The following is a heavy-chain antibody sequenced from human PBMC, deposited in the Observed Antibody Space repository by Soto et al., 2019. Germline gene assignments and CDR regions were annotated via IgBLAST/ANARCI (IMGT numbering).Heavy chain of an antibody. Sequence: ASVKVSCKASGYTFTGYYMHWVRQAPGQGLERMGWINPNSGGTNYAQKFQGRVTMTRDTSISTAYMELSRLRSDDTAVYYCAVGYCSGGSCYFDYWGQGTLVTVSS. V-gene: IGHV1-2*02. CDR3: AVGYCSGGSCYFDY. CDR1: GYTFTGYY. D-gene: IGHD2-15*01. CDR2: INPNSGGT. J-gene: IGHJ4*02.